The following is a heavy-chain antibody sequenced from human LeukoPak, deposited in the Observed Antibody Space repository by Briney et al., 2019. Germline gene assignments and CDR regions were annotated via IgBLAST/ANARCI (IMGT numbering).Heavy chain of an antibody. D-gene: IGHD3-22*01. V-gene: IGHV3-30*18. CDR2: ISYDGSNK. CDR1: GFTFSNYG. J-gene: IGHJ4*02. Sequence: GGSLRLSCAASGFTFSNYGMHWVRQAPGKGLEWVAVISYDGSNKYYADSVKGRFTISRDNSKNTLYLQMSSLRAEDTAVYYCAKDERITMIVVVMNSWGQGTLVTVPS. CDR3: AKDERITMIVVVMNS.